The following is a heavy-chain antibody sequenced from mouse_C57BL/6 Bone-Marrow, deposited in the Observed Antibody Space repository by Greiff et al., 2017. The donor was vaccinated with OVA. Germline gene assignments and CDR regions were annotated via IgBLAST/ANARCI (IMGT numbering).Heavy chain of an antibody. J-gene: IGHJ4*01. V-gene: IGHV10-1*01. CDR2: IRSKSNNYAT. Sequence: EVKLVESGGGLVQPKGSLKLSCAASGFSFNTYAMNWVRQAPGKGLEWVARIRSKSNNYATYYADSVKDRFTISRDDSESMLYLQMNNLKTEDTALDYCVRHGDSYAMDYWGQGTSVTVSS. CDR1: GFSFNTYA. CDR3: VRHGDSYAMDY.